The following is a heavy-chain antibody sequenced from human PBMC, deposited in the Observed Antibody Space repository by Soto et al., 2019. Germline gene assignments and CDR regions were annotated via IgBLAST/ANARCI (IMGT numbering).Heavy chain of an antibody. CDR3: AKGGLLITFGGVIVSNWFDP. CDR2: ISGSGGST. J-gene: IGHJ5*02. V-gene: IGHV3-23*01. Sequence: GGSLRLSCAASGFTFSSYAMSWVRQAPGKGLEWVSAISGSGGSTYYADSVKGRFTISRDNSKNTLYLQMNSLRAEDTAVYYCAKGGLLITFGGVIVSNWFDPWGQGTLVTVSS. D-gene: IGHD3-16*02. CDR1: GFTFSSYA.